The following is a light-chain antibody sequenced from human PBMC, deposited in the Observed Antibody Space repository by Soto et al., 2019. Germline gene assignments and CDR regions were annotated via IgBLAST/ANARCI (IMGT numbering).Light chain of an antibody. V-gene: IGLV2-11*01. CDR2: DVS. CDR3: CSYAGSYTFGV. CDR1: SSDVGSYNY. J-gene: IGLJ3*02. Sequence: HSALTQPRSVSGSPGQSVTISCTGTSSDVGSYNYVSWYQQHPGRAPKLMIYDVSERPSGVPDRFSGSKSGNTASLTISGLQAEDEADYYCCSYAGSYTFGVFGGGTKLTVL.